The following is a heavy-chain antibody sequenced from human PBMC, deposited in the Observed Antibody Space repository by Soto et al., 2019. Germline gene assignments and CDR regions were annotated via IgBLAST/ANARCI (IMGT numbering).Heavy chain of an antibody. D-gene: IGHD3-22*01. CDR2: ISNDGTNQ. J-gene: IGHJ6*02. CDR1: GFTLSGFA. CDR3: AKAYYYDSSGYYDNYYAMNV. Sequence: GGSLRLSCDASGFTLSGFAMHWVRQAPGQGLEWVAVISNDGTNQYYSESVKGRFTISRDNSKNTLYLQMNNLRAEDTAVYYCAKAYYYDSSGYYDNYYAMNVWGQGTTVTVSS. V-gene: IGHV3-30*18.